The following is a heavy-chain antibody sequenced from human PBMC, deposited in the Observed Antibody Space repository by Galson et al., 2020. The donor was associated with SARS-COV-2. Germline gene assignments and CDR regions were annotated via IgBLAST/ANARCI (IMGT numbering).Heavy chain of an antibody. D-gene: IGHD3-16*01. J-gene: IGHJ4*02. Sequence: GGSLRLSCAASGFTFTLHPMHWVRQAPGKGLDWVAVISYDGSSKFYADSVQGRFTISRDNSKNTLYLQMNSLRADDTAVYYCVRDKLGEKLGFDYWGQGTLGIVSS. CDR3: VRDKLGEKLGFDY. CDR1: GFTFTLHP. CDR2: ISYDGSSK. V-gene: IGHV3-30*01.